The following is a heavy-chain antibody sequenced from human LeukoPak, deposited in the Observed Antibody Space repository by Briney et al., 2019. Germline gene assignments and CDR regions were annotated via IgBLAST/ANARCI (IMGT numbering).Heavy chain of an antibody. CDR2: IYTSGST. CDR3: ARDLGDYGDYYFDY. D-gene: IGHD4-17*01. J-gene: IGHJ4*02. CDR1: GGSISSGSYY. V-gene: IGHV4-61*02. Sequence: SQTLSLTCTVSGGSISSGSYYLSWIRQPAGKGLEWIGRIYTSGSTNYNPSLKSRVNISVDTSKNQFSLKLSSVTAVDTAVYYCARDLGDYGDYYFDYWGQGTLVTVSS.